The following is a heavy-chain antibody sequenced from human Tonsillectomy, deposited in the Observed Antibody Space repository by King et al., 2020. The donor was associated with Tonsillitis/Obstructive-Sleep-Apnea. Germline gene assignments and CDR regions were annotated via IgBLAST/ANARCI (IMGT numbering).Heavy chain of an antibody. CDR2: IYWDDDK. CDR3: AQAEYYYYMDV. J-gene: IGHJ6*03. V-gene: IGHV2-5*02. D-gene: IGHD6-13*01. Sequence: TLKESGPTLVKPTQTLTLTCTFSGFSLSTSGVGVGWIRQPPGKALEWLALIYWDDDKRYSPSLKSRLTITKDTSKNQVVLTMTNMDPVETATYYCAQAEYYYYMDVWGKGTTVTVSS. CDR1: GFSLSTSGVG.